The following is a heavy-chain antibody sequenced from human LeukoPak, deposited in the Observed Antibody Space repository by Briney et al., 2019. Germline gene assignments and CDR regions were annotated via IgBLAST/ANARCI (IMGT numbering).Heavy chain of an antibody. V-gene: IGHV4-39*01. CDR1: GGFISSSSYY. CDR3: ARHKRYYDFWSGDYMDV. Sequence: SETLSLTCTVSGGFISSSSYYWGWIRQPPGKGLEWIGSIYHSGSTYYNPSLKSRVTISVDTSKNQFSLKLSSVTAADTAVYYCARHKRYYDFWSGDYMDVWGKGTTVTVSS. D-gene: IGHD3-3*01. CDR2: IYHSGST. J-gene: IGHJ6*03.